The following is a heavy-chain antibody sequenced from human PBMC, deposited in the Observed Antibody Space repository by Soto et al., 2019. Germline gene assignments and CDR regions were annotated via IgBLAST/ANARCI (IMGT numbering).Heavy chain of an antibody. D-gene: IGHD2-15*01. CDR2: IYRGGIT. Sequence: QVQLQESGPGIVKPSETLSLTCTVSGGSISSYFWNWFRQPAGKGMEWIGRIYRGGITNYNPSLKSRVTLSVDTTNIQFSLTLASVTAADTALYFCARDRDNSGYFGVWGRGTLVTVSS. V-gene: IGHV4-4*07. CDR1: GGSISSYF. J-gene: IGHJ2*01. CDR3: ARDRDNSGYFGV.